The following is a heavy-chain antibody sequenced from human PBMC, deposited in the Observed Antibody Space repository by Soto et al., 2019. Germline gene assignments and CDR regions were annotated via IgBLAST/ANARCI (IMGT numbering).Heavy chain of an antibody. D-gene: IGHD3-16*01. J-gene: IGHJ5*02. CDR3: ARLPYPWGWYDP. CDR1: GFTFSTYA. Sequence: GGSLRLSCADSGFTFSTYAMSWVRQAPGKGLEWVSTIGESGTNTYYADSVKGRFTISRDNAKNSLYLQMNSLRAEATAVYYCARLPYPWGWYDPWGQGTPVTVSS. V-gene: IGHV3-21*04. CDR2: IGESGTNT.